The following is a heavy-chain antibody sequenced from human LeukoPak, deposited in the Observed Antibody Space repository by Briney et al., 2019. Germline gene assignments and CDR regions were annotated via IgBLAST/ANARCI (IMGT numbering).Heavy chain of an antibody. J-gene: IGHJ4*02. CDR1: GFTFSSYA. V-gene: IGHV3-23*01. Sequence: GGPLRLSCAASGFTFSSYAMSWVRQAPGKGLEWVSAISGSGGSTYYADSVKGRFTISRDNSKNTLYLQMNSLRAEDTAVYYCARGITMVRGVTPFYWGQGTLVTVSS. D-gene: IGHD3-10*01. CDR2: ISGSGGST. CDR3: ARGITMVRGVTPFY.